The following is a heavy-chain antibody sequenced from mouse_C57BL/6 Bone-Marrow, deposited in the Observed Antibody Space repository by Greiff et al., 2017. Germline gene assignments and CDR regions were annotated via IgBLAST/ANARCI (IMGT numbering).Heavy chain of an antibody. V-gene: IGHV1-55*01. J-gene: IGHJ3*01. CDR2: IYPGSGST. CDR3: ARGGQLRLLVAWFAY. Sequence: QVHVKQPGAELVKPGASVKMSCKASGYTFTSYWITWVKQRPGQGLEWIGVIYPGSGSTNYNEKFTGKATLTVDTSSSTAYMQLSSLTSEDSAVYYCARGGQLRLLVAWFAYWGQGTLVTVSA. CDR1: GYTFTSYW. D-gene: IGHD3-2*02.